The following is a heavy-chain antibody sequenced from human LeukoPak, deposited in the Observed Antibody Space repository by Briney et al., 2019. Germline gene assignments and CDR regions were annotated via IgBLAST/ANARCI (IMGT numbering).Heavy chain of an antibody. D-gene: IGHD6-13*01. Sequence: GASVKVSCKASGYTFTSYGISWVRQAPGQGLEWMGWISAYNGNTNYAQKLQGRVTMTTDTSTSTAYMELRSLRSDDTAVYYCARGDSSSPYYYYYGMDAWGQGTTVTVSS. CDR2: ISAYNGNT. CDR3: ARGDSSSPYYYYYGMDA. V-gene: IGHV1-18*01. CDR1: GYTFTSYG. J-gene: IGHJ6*02.